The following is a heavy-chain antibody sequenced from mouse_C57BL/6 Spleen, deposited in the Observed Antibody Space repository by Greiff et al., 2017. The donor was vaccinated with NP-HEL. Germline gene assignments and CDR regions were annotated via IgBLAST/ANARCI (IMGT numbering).Heavy chain of an antibody. CDR1: GFSLTSYG. D-gene: IGHD2-3*01. CDR3: ARHGDGYSEFAY. J-gene: IGHJ3*01. Sequence: VKLMESGPGLVAPSQSLSITCTVSGFSLTSYGVHWVRQPPGKGLEWLVVIWSDGSTTYNSALKSRLSISKDNSKSQVFLKMNSLQTDDTAMYYCARHGDGYSEFAYWGQGTLVTVSA. V-gene: IGHV2-6-1*01. CDR2: IWSDGST.